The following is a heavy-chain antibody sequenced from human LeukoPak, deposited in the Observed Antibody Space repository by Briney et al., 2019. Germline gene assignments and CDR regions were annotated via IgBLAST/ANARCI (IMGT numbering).Heavy chain of an antibody. CDR2: ISSSSAYI. D-gene: IGHD6-19*01. J-gene: IGHJ4*02. V-gene: IGHV3-21*01. CDR1: GFTFSTYS. CDR3: ARALGGAVAGTLYFDY. Sequence: NPGGSLRLSCAASGFTFSTYSMNWVRQAPGKGLEWVSSISSSSAYIYYADSMKGRFTISRDNAKNSLYLQMNSLRAEDTALYYCARALGGAVAGTLYFDYWGQGTLVTVSS.